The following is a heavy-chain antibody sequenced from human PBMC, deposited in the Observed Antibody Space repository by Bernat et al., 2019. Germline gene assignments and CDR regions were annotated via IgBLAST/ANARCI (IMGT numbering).Heavy chain of an antibody. CDR1: GFTFLSHW. J-gene: IGHJ3*01. CDR3: ARDPGWGALDL. D-gene: IGHD3-16*01. CDR2: IKSDGSAK. Sequence: EVQLLESGGGLVQPGGSLRLSCAASGFTFLSHWMCWLRQAPGKGLEWVANIKSDGSAKYYVDSVKGRFTISRDNVNNSLYLQMNSLRADDTAVYYCARDPGWGALDLWGQGTMVTVSS. V-gene: IGHV3-7*03.